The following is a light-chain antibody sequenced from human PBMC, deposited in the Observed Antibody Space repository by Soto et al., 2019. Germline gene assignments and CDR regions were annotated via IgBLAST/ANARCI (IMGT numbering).Light chain of an antibody. V-gene: IGKV3-20*01. CDR2: GSS. CDR3: QQYGLSPLLYT. CDR1: QSVNSNF. J-gene: IGKJ2*01. Sequence: EIVLTQSPGTLSLSPGERATLSCRTSQSVNSNFLAWYQQKPGQAPRLLVYGSSTRAAGVPDRFSGGGSGTDFTLTISRLEPEDFAVYYCQQYGLSPLLYTFGQGTKLGVK.